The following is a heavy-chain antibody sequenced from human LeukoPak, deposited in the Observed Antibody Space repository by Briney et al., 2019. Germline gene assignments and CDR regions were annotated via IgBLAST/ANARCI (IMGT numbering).Heavy chain of an antibody. D-gene: IGHD3-3*01. CDR1: GFTFSSYC. Sequence: GGSLRLSCAASGFTFSSYCMHWVRQAPGKGLVWVAFIRYDGSNKYYADSVKGRFTISRDNSKNTMYLQMNSLRAEDTAVYYCAKSGDYDSQFDPWGQGTLVTVSS. CDR2: IRYDGSNK. V-gene: IGHV3-30*02. CDR3: AKSGDYDSQFDP. J-gene: IGHJ5*02.